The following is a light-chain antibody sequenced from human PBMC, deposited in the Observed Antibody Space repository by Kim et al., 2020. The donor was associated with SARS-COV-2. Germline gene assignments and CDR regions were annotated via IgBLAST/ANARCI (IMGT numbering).Light chain of an antibody. CDR1: QSINTW. CDR3: QQYNSYSEYT. CDR2: DAS. J-gene: IGKJ2*01. V-gene: IGKV1-5*01. Sequence: ASMGDRVIITWRASQSINTWLAWYQQKPGKAPKLLIYDASSLESGVPSRCSGSGSVTEFTLTVSGLQPDDFATYYCQQYNSYSEYTFGQGTKLEIK.